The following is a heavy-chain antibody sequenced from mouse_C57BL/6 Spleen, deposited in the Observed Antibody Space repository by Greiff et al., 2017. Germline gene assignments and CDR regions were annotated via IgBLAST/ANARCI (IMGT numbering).Heavy chain of an antibody. D-gene: IGHD2-3*01. Sequence: EVQRVVSGGGLVQPGGSMKLSCAASGFTFSDAWMDWVRQSPEKGLEWVAEIRNKANNHATYYAESVKGRFTISRDDSKSSVYLQMNSLRAEDTGIYYCTRDGYYPAWFAYWGQGTLVTVSA. J-gene: IGHJ3*01. CDR2: IRNKANNHAT. CDR1: GFTFSDAW. CDR3: TRDGYYPAWFAY. V-gene: IGHV6-6*01.